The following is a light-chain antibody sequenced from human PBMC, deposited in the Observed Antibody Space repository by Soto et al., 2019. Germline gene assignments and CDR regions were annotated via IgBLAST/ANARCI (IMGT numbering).Light chain of an antibody. CDR2: GAS. V-gene: IGKV3-20*01. CDR3: QQYGSSGT. CDR1: QSVSNNY. Sequence: EIVVTQSPRTLYLSPGERATLSCRASQSVSNNYLAWYQQKPGQAPRLLIYGASNRATGIPDRFSGSGSGTDFTLTISRLEPEDFAVYYCQQYGSSGTSGLGTKVDIK. J-gene: IGKJ1*01.